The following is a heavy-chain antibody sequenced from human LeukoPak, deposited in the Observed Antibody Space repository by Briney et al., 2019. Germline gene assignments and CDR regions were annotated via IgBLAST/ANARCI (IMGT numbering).Heavy chain of an antibody. V-gene: IGHV4-30-2*01. D-gene: IGHD1-26*01. CDR1: GGSISSGGYY. Sequence: PSETLSLTCTVSGGSISSGGYYWSWIRQPPGKGLEWIGYIYHSGSTYYNPSLKSRVTISVDRSKNQFSLKLSSVTAADTAVYYCAKSLVGATTIVRSYGMDVWGQGTTVTVSS. CDR3: AKSLVGATTIVRSYGMDV. CDR2: IYHSGST. J-gene: IGHJ6*02.